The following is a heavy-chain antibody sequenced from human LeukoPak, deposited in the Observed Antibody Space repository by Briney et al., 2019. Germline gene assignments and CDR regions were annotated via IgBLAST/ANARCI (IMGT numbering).Heavy chain of an antibody. CDR1: GFTFSSYG. J-gene: IGHJ4*02. CDR3: AKGGPESTEFDY. Sequence: GGSLRLSCAASGFTFSSYGMHWARQAPGKGLEWVAFIRYDGSNKYYADSVKGRFTISRDNSKNTLYLQMNSLRAEDTAVYYCAKGGPESTEFDYWGQGTLVTVSS. CDR2: IRYDGSNK. V-gene: IGHV3-30*02.